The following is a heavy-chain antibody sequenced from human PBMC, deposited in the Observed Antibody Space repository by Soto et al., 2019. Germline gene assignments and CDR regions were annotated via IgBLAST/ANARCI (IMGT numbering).Heavy chain of an antibody. CDR2: IFANGHT. CDR1: VVSISEKY. V-gene: IGHV4-4*07. Sequence: ETLSLTCIFSVVSISEKYWNWVRQPPGKGLEWIGLIFANGHTDYNPSLKSRVTMSVDASKNQFSLRLTSMTAADTAVYYCVASLAASGLNWLDPWGRGTLVTVSS. CDR3: VASLAASGLNWLDP. J-gene: IGHJ5*02. D-gene: IGHD6-13*01.